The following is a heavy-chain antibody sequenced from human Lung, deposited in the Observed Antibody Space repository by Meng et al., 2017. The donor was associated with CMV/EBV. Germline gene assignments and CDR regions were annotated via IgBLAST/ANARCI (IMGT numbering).Heavy chain of an antibody. CDR3: ARLFHTILGTGYYYGMDV. Sequence: ASVKVSCKASGYTFNGYNMHWVRQAPGQGLEWMGWINPNSGGTNYAQRFQGRVTLTIDTSISTAYMELSRLKSDDTAVYFCARLFHTILGTGYYYGMDVWXQGPXVTVSS. CDR2: INPNSGGT. CDR1: GYTFNGYN. D-gene: IGHD3/OR15-3a*01. J-gene: IGHJ6*02. V-gene: IGHV1-2*02.